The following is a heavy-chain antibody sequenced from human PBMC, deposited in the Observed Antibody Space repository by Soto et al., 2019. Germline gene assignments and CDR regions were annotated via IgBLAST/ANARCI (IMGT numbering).Heavy chain of an antibody. CDR2: IYYSGST. CDR3: ARVRGYSSSWYEFAYFDY. D-gene: IGHD6-13*01. CDR1: GGSISSYY. V-gene: IGHV4-59*01. J-gene: IGHJ4*02. Sequence: SETLSLTCTVSGGSISSYYWSWIRQPPGKGLEWIGYIYYSGSTNYNPSLKSRVTISVDTSKNQFSLKLSSVTAADTAVYYCARVRGYSSSWYEFAYFDYWGQGTLVTVSS.